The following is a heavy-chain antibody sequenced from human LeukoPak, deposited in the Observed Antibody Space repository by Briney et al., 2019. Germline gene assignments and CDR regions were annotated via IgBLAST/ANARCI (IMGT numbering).Heavy chain of an antibody. CDR1: GFTFSSYA. CDR2: IRGSGGST. CDR3: AKDKPSTVTSFDY. J-gene: IGHJ4*02. D-gene: IGHD4-17*01. Sequence: GGSLRLSCAASGFTFSSYAMSWVRQAPGKGREWVSAIRGSGGSTYYADSVKGRFTISRDNSKNTLYLQMNSLRAEDTAVYYCAKDKPSTVTSFDYWGQGPLVTVSS. V-gene: IGHV3-23*01.